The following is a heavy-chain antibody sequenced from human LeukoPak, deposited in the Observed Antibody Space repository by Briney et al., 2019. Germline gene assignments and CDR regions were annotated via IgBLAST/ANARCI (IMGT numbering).Heavy chain of an antibody. J-gene: IGHJ3*02. Sequence: ASVKVSCKASGYTFTSYDINWVRQATGQGLEWMGWMNPNSGNTGYAQKFQGRVTITRNTSISTAYMELSSLRSEDTAVYYCAKDISGWYGSFAFDIWGQGTMVTVSS. CDR2: MNPNSGNT. CDR3: AKDISGWYGSFAFDI. V-gene: IGHV1-8*03. D-gene: IGHD6-19*01. CDR1: GYTFTSYD.